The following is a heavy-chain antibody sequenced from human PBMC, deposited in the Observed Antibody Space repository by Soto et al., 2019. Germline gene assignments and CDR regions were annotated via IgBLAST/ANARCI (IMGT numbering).Heavy chain of an antibody. CDR3: ARYNSYAIDY. J-gene: IGHJ4*02. Sequence: SETLSLTCTVSGTSISSYYWSWIRQPPGKGLELIANIHYSGTTNYNPSLSSRVTLSVDTSKNQFSLKMTSVTAADRAMYFCARYNSYAIDYWGRGTLVTVSS. V-gene: IGHV4-59*01. CDR1: GTSISSYY. CDR2: IHYSGTT. D-gene: IGHD2-8*01.